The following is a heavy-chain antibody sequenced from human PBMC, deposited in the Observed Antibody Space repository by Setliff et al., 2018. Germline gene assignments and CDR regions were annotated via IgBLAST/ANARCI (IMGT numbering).Heavy chain of an antibody. D-gene: IGHD5-18*01. J-gene: IGHJ4*02. CDR3: ARSIGLWFVD. CDR1: GGSFSDSY. V-gene: IGHV4-34*01. CDR2: INYLGNT. Sequence: SETLSLTCAVYGGSFSDSYWSWIRQPPGKGLEWIGDINYLGNTNYNPSLKTRVTISVDTSKNQFSLKPVSMTAADTAVYYCARSIGLWFVDWGQGTLVTVSS.